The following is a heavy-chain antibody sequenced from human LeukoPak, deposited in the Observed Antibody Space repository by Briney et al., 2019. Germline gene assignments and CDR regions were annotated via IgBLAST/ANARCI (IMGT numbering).Heavy chain of an antibody. J-gene: IGHJ4*02. D-gene: IGHD7-27*01. V-gene: IGHV3-74*01. Sequence: AGGSLRLSCAASGFALSSNWMHWVRQTPGKGLVWVSRINSGGSGTSYAASVEGRFTISRDNAKNTLYLQMNSLRVEDTAVYYCATSLGPLTEYWGQGTLVTVSS. CDR3: ATSLGPLTEY. CDR1: GFALSSNW. CDR2: INSGGSGT.